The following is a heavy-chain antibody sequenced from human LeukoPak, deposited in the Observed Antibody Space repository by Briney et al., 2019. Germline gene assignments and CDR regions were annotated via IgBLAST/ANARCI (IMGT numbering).Heavy chain of an antibody. CDR2: ISGDGRDI. CDR3: ARSRWLDAFDY. Sequence: GGTLRLSCAASAFTFSSYGMSWVRQAPGKGLEWVSAISGDGRDIFYADAVKGRFTISRDNAKNTLYLQMNSLRADDTAVYYCARSRWLDAFDYWGQGTLVTVSS. CDR1: AFTFSSYG. D-gene: IGHD6-19*01. V-gene: IGHV3-23*01. J-gene: IGHJ4*02.